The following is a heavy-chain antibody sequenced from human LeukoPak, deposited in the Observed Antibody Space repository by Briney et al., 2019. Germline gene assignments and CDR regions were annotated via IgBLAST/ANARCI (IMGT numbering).Heavy chain of an antibody. J-gene: IGHJ4*02. CDR1: GYSISSGYY. D-gene: IGHD6-13*01. CDR2: IYHSGST. CDR3: ARTGSSWNLMDY. V-gene: IGHV4-38-2*02. Sequence: PSETLSLTCTVSGYSISSGYYWGWIRQPPGKGLEWIGSIYHSGSTYYNPPLKSRVTISVDTSKNQFSLKLSSVTAADTAVYYCARTGSSWNLMDYWGQGTLVTVSS.